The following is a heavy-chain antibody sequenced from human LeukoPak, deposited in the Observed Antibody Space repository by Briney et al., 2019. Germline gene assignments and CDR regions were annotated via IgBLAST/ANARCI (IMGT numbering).Heavy chain of an antibody. Sequence: GGTLRLSCAASGFTFSTYGMSWVRQAPGKGLEWVSAISGSGGSTYYADSVKGRFTISRDNSKNTLYLQMNSLRAEDTAVYYCARGMGAARLPGDYWGQGTLVTVSS. V-gene: IGHV3-23*01. CDR3: ARGMGAARLPGDY. CDR1: GFTFSTYG. D-gene: IGHD6-6*01. J-gene: IGHJ4*02. CDR2: ISGSGGST.